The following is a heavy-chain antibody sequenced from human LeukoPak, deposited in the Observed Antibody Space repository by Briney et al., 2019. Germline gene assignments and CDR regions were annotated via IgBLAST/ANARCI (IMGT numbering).Heavy chain of an antibody. CDR2: ISSNGGST. CDR1: GFTLSSFA. D-gene: IGHD6-13*01. CDR3: VKDRGQLVRDFDY. Sequence: PGGSLRLSCSASGFTLSSFAIHWVRQAPGKGLEYVSAISSNGGSTYYADSVKGRSTISRDNSKNTLYLQMSSLRVEDTAVYYCVKDRGQLVRDFDYWGQGTLVTVSS. V-gene: IGHV3-64D*09. J-gene: IGHJ4*02.